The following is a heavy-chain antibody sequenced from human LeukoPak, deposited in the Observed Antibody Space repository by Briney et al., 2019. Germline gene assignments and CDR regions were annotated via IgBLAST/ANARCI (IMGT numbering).Heavy chain of an antibody. D-gene: IGHD6-19*01. CDR1: GFTFSSYS. V-gene: IGHV3-21*01. Sequence: KPGGSLRLSCAASGFTFSSYSMNWVRPAPGKGLEWVSSISSSSSYIYYADSVKGRFTISRDNAKNSLYLQMNSLRAEDTAVYYCARVVAVAGRAFDIWGQGTMVTVSS. J-gene: IGHJ3*02. CDR3: ARVVAVAGRAFDI. CDR2: ISSSSSYI.